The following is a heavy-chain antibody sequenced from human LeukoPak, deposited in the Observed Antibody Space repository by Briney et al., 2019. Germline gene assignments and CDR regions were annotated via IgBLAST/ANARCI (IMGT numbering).Heavy chain of an antibody. Sequence: EPSETLSLTCTVSGGSISSYYWSWIRQPPGKGLEWIGYIYYSGSTNYNPSLKSRVTISVDTSKNQFSLKLSSVTAADTAVYYCARRRGDKGYCSSTSCYLDYWGQGTLVTVSS. D-gene: IGHD2-2*01. CDR1: GGSISSYY. V-gene: IGHV4-59*08. J-gene: IGHJ4*02. CDR2: IYYSGST. CDR3: ARRRGDKGYCSSTSCYLDY.